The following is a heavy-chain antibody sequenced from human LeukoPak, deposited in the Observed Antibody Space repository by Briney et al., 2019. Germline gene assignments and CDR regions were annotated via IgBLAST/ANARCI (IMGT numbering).Heavy chain of an antibody. CDR1: GFTFSTFA. Sequence: GGSLRLSCAASGFTFSTFAMIWVRQPPGKGLEWVSSIFPSGGEIHYADSVRGRFTISRDNSKSTLSLQMNSLRAEDTAIYYCATYRQVLLAFESWGQGTLVTVSS. J-gene: IGHJ4*02. D-gene: IGHD2-8*02. CDR3: ATYRQVLLAFES. V-gene: IGHV3-23*01. CDR2: IFPSGGEI.